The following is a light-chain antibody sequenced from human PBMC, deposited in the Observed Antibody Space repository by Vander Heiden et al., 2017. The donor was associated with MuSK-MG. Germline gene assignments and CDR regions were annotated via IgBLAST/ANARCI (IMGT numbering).Light chain of an antibody. CDR3: QQYNNWPPSFT. V-gene: IGKV3-15*01. CDR2: AAS. Sequence: EIAMTQSPATLSVSPGERATLSCRASQSVSSNLAWYQQKPGQAPRLLIYAASNRATGIPARFSGSGSGTEFTLTISSLQSEDFAVYYCQQYNNWPPSFTFGPGTKINIK. CDR1: QSVSSN. J-gene: IGKJ3*01.